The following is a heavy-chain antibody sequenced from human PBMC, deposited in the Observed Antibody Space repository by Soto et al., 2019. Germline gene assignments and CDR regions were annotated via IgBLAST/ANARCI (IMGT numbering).Heavy chain of an antibody. CDR3: ARGAGAYYYDSSGYRFDY. CDR1: GGTFSSYA. Sequence: QVQLVQSGAEVKKPGSSVKVSCTASGGTFSSYAISWVRQAPGQGLEWMGGIIPIFGTANYAQKFQGRVTITADESTSTAYMELSSLRSEDTAVYYCARGAGAYYYDSSGYRFDYWGQGTLVTVSS. CDR2: IIPIFGTA. J-gene: IGHJ4*02. V-gene: IGHV1-69*01. D-gene: IGHD3-22*01.